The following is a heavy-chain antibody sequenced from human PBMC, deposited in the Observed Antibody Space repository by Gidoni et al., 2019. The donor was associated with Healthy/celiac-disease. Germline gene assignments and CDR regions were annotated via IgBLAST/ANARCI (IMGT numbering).Heavy chain of an antibody. Sequence: QVQLVQSGAEVKKPGASVKVSCKASGYTFTSYYMHWVRQAPGQGLEWMGIINPSGGSTSYAQKFQGRVTMTRDTSTSTVYMELSSLRSEDTAGYYCAREGRGWPRRNWFDPWGQGTLVTVSS. J-gene: IGHJ5*02. V-gene: IGHV1-46*01. D-gene: IGHD6-19*01. CDR1: GYTFTSYY. CDR3: AREGRGWPRRNWFDP. CDR2: INPSGGST.